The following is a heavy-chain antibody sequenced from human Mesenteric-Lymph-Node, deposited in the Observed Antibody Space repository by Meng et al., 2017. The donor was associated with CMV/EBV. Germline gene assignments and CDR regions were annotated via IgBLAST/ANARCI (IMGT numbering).Heavy chain of an antibody. V-gene: IGHV4-39*01. D-gene: IGHD3-22*01. CDR2: VHHSGTT. CDR3: ARRGNYDSDYSEY. J-gene: IGHJ4*02. CDR1: GVSISNCTYY. Sequence: RLQGPGPGRAKPSATLSLSCIVSGVSISNCTYYLTWSRQPPGKGLEWIGSVHHSGTTYYNPSLKGRLTISVDTSANLFSLRLTTVTAADTATYYCARRGNYDSDYSEYWGQGTLVTVSS.